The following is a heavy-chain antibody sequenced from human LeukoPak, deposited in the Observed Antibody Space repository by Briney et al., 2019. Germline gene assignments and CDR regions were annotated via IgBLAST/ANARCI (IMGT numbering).Heavy chain of an antibody. CDR1: GFTFSSYG. V-gene: IGHV3-30*18. J-gene: IGHJ3*02. CDR2: ILYDESNK. CDR3: AKDLLQIVVVTDPFKGSAFDI. D-gene: IGHD2-21*01. Sequence: GRSLRLSCAASGFTFSSYGMHWVRQAPGKGLEWVAGILYDESNKYYADSVKGRFTISRDNSKNTLYLQMNSLRAEDTAVYYCAKDLLQIVVVTDPFKGSAFDICGQGTMVTVSS.